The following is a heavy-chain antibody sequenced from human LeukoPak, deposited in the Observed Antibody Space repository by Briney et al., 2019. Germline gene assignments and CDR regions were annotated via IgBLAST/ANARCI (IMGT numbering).Heavy chain of an antibody. CDR3: ARSRYFDWLLFPNWFDP. Sequence: NASETLSLTCTVSGGSVSSGSYYWSCIRQPPRKGLEWIGNLSYSGSTNHNPTLRSRVTISVDTSKNQFSLNLTSVSAAETAVYYCARSRYFDWLLFPNWFDPWGQGTLVTVSS. CDR1: GGSVSSGSYY. V-gene: IGHV4-61*01. D-gene: IGHD3-9*01. CDR2: LSYSGST. J-gene: IGHJ5*02.